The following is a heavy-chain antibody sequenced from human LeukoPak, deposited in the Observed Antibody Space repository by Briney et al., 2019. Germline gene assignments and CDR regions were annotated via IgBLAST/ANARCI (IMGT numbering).Heavy chain of an antibody. CDR1: GGSMSGYY. Sequence: SETLSLTCIVSGGSMSGYYWSWIRQPPGKGLEWIGHTFSSGATTYNSSLKSRVTISVDTSRSQFSLNLSSVTAADTAVYYCARRSRDGYFLDSWGQGTLLTVSS. V-gene: IGHV4-4*09. D-gene: IGHD5-24*01. CDR2: TFSSGAT. CDR3: ARRSRDGYFLDS. J-gene: IGHJ4*02.